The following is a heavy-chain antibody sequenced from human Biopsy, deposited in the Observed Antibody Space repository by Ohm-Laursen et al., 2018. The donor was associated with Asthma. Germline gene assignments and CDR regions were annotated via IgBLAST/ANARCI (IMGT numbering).Heavy chain of an antibody. V-gene: IGHV3-30-3*01. CDR2: GGSYYDGGLK. CDR3: ARDVMEWYLPAFDF. Sequence: SSLRLSCSASGFTFRSYAMHWVRQAPGKELEWVAVGGSYYDGGLKYYADSVNGRFTVSRDDSKNTLYLQMNSLRPDDTAVYYCARDVMEWYLPAFDFWGQGTLVTVSS. D-gene: IGHD3-3*01. CDR1: GFTFRSYA. J-gene: IGHJ4*02.